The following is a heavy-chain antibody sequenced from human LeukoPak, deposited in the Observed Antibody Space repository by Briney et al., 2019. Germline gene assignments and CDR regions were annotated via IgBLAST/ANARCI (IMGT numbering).Heavy chain of an antibody. D-gene: IGHD2-15*01. CDR3: ARKSVAATPRDIVYQYSYMDV. CDR1: GYTFTSYA. CDR2: ISTNTGNP. J-gene: IGHJ6*03. Sequence: ASVKVSCKSPGYTFTSYAMNWVRQAPGQGLEWMGWISTNTGNPTYAQGFTGRFVFSLDTPVSTAYLQISSLKAEDTAVYYCARKSVAATPRDIVYQYSYMDVWGKGTTVTVSS. V-gene: IGHV7-4-1*02.